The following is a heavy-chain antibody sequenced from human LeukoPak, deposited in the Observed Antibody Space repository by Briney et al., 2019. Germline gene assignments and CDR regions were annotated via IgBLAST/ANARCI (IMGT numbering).Heavy chain of an antibody. CDR1: GYTFTSYY. D-gene: IGHD3-3*01. CDR3: ARADYDFWSGYYDY. J-gene: IGHJ4*02. CDR2: INPNSGGT. V-gene: IGHV1-2*02. Sequence: GASVKVSCKASGYTFTSYYMHWVRQAPGQGPEWMGWINPNSGGTNYAQKFQGRVTMTRDTSISTAYMEQSRLRSDDTAVYYCARADYDFWSGYYDYWGQGTLVTVSS.